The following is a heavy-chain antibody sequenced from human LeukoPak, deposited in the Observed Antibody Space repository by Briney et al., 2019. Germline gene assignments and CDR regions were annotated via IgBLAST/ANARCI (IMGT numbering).Heavy chain of an antibody. CDR1: GCSISSYY. Sequence: SETLSLTCTVSGCSISSYYWSWIRQPPGKGLEWIGYIYYSGSTNYNPSLKSRVTISVDTSKNQFSLKLSSVTAADTAVYYCARHAATGGYYYYGMDVWGQGTTVTVSS. J-gene: IGHJ6*02. CDR3: ARHAATGGYYYYGMDV. V-gene: IGHV4-59*08. D-gene: IGHD1-26*01. CDR2: IYYSGST.